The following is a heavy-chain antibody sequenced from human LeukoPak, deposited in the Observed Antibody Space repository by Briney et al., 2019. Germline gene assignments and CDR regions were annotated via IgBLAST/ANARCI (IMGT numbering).Heavy chain of an antibody. D-gene: IGHD3-22*01. CDR3: ARDWAAKYYYDSSGFSAPGGY. CDR2: ISAYNGNT. J-gene: IGHJ4*02. Sequence: ASVKVSCKASGYTFTSYGISWVRQAPGQGLEWMGWISAYNGNTNYAQKLQGRVTMTTDTSTSTAYMALRSLRSDDTAVYYCARDWAAKYYYDSSGFSAPGGYWGQGTLVTVSS. CDR1: GYTFTSYG. V-gene: IGHV1-18*01.